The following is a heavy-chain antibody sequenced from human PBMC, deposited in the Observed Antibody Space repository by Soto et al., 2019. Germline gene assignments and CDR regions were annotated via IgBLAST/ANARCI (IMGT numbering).Heavy chain of an antibody. D-gene: IGHD4-17*01. CDR2: IWYDGSNK. CDR1: GFTFSSYG. CDR3: ASLGSDYGGNSYSFDI. J-gene: IGHJ3*02. Sequence: QVQLVESGGGVVQPGRSLRLSCAASGFTFSSYGMHWVRQAPGKGLEWVAVIWYDGSNKKYADSVRGRFTISRDNSKNTLYLQMNSLRVEDTAVYYCASLGSDYGGNSYSFDIWGQGTMVTVSS. V-gene: IGHV3-33*01.